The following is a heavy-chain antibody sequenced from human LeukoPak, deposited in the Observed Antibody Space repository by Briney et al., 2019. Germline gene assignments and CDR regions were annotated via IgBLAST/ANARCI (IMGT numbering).Heavy chain of an antibody. CDR3: ASQTPSFNWFDP. D-gene: IGHD3-16*02. CDR2: INPNSGGT. V-gene: IGHV1-2*06. CDR1: GYTFTGYY. J-gene: IGHJ5*02. Sequence: ASVKVSCKASGYTFTGYYMHWVRQAPGQGLEWMGRINPNSGGTNYAQKFQGRVTMTRDTSISTAYMELSRLRSDDTAVYYCASQTPSFNWFDPWGQGTLVTVSS.